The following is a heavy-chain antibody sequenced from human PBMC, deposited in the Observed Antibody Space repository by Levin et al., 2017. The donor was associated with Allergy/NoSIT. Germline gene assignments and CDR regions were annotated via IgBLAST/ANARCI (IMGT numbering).Heavy chain of an antibody. Sequence: GGSLRLSCAASGFTFSDYYMSWIRQAPGKGLEWVSYISSSSSYTNYADSVKGRFTISRDSSKNTLYLQMNSLRAEDTAVYYCAKDSRSGSYYPNWFDPWGQGTLVTVSS. D-gene: IGHD3-10*01. J-gene: IGHJ5*02. CDR2: ISSSSSYT. V-gene: IGHV3-11*05. CDR3: AKDSRSGSYYPNWFDP. CDR1: GFTFSDYY.